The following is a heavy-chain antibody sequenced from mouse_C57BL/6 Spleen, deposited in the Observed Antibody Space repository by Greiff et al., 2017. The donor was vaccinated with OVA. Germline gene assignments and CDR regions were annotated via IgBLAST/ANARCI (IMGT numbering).Heavy chain of an antibody. CDR2: ISYDGSN. Sequence: EVQLQESGPGLVKPSQSLSLTCSVTGYSITSGYYWNWIRQFPGNKLEWMGYISYDGSNNYIPSLKNRISITRDTSKNQFFLKLNSVTTEDTATYYCARDPTMITRYAMDYWGQGTSVTVSS. D-gene: IGHD2-4*01. CDR3: ARDPTMITRYAMDY. V-gene: IGHV3-6*01. J-gene: IGHJ4*01. CDR1: GYSITSGYY.